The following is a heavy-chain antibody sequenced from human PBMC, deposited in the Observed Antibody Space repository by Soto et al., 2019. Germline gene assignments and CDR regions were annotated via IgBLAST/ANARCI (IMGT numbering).Heavy chain of an antibody. CDR2: IWFDGSHK. V-gene: IGHV3-33*01. CDR1: GFPFSSYG. CDR3: ARDSASDYMDV. Sequence: QVQLVASGGGVVQPGKSLRLSCTASGFPFSSYGMHWVRQAPGKGLEWVAVIWFDGSHKFYTDSVKGRFTISRDNSKNTLYLQMNSPRAEDSAIYFCARDSASDYMDVWGKGTTVTVSS. D-gene: IGHD3-10*01. J-gene: IGHJ6*03.